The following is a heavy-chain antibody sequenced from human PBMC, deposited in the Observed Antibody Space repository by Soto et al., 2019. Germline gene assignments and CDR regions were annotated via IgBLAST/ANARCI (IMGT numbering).Heavy chain of an antibody. CDR3: WSAGSGSYRDY. CDR2: IYSGGST. Sequence: EVQLVESGGGLIQPGGSLRLSCEASGFTVSSNYMSWVRQAPGKGLEWVSVIYSGGSTYYADSVKGRFTISRDNSKNTLYLQMNSLIAEDTAVYYCWSAGSGSYRDYWGQGTLVTVSS. D-gene: IGHD3-10*01. J-gene: IGHJ4*02. CDR1: GFTVSSNY. V-gene: IGHV3-53*01.